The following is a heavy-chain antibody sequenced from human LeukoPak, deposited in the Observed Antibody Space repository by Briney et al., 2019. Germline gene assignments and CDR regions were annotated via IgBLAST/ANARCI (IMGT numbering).Heavy chain of an antibody. CDR1: GITFSSYS. CDR3: ARGGLSTMGY. J-gene: IGHJ4*02. D-gene: IGHD4/OR15-4a*01. CDR2: ISSSGSTK. V-gene: IGHV3-48*01. Sequence: QTGGPLRLSCGASGITFSSYSMNWVRQAPGKGLEWVSYISSSGSTKYYADSVKGRFTISRDNARNSLYLQMNSLRAEDTAVYFCARGGLSTMGYWGQGTLVTVSS.